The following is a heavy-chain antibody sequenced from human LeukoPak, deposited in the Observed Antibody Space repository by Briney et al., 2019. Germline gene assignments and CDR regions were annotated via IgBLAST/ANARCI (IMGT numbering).Heavy chain of an antibody. V-gene: IGHV3-53*01. CDR3: AGGKYYGSGTRPGYLGY. D-gene: IGHD3-10*01. CDR1: DFSVDNNY. J-gene: IGHJ4*02. CDR2: MDNFGIK. Sequence: PGGSLRLACAASDFSVDNNYVDCVRQAPGKGLEWVSCMDNFGIKTYADSVQGRFTVSRDSSRNMVFLQMNSLRVEDTAVYYCAGGKYYGSGTRPGYLGYWGLGTMVTVSS.